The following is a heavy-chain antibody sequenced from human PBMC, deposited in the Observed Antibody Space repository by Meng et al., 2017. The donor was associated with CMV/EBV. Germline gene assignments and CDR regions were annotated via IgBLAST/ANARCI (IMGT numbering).Heavy chain of an antibody. Sequence: CAASGFSFSSYYMNWVRQGTGKGLEWVSSISSSGSYISYADAVKGRFTISRDNAKNSLYLQMNSLRAEDTAVYYCATCMTTVSTSDFWGQGTLVTVSS. CDR2: ISSSGSYI. CDR3: ATCMTTVSTSDF. V-gene: IGHV3-21*01. CDR1: GFSFSSYY. J-gene: IGHJ4*02. D-gene: IGHD4-11*01.